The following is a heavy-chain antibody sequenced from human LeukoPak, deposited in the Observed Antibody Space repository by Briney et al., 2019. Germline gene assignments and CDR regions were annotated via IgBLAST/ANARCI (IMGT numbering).Heavy chain of an antibody. Sequence: SETLSLTCAVSGYSISSGYYWGWIRQPPGKGLEWIGSIYHSGSTYYNPSLKSRVTISVDTSKNQFSLKLSSVTAADTAVYYCARTDMTTVVTPWYFDLWARGTLVTVSS. D-gene: IGHD4-23*01. CDR2: IYHSGST. CDR1: GYSISSGYY. V-gene: IGHV4-38-2*01. J-gene: IGHJ2*01. CDR3: ARTDMTTVVTPWYFDL.